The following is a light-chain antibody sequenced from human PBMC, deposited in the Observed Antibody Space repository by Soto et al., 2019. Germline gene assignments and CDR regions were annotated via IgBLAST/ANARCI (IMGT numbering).Light chain of an antibody. CDR1: TSNIGTNP. Sequence: QSVLTQPPSASGTPGQRVTISWSGSTSNIGTNPVTWYQYLPGTAPKLLIYTNTQRPSGVPDRFSGSKSGTSASLAVSGLQSEDEGDYYCAAWDGSLNVVVFGGGTKLTVL. V-gene: IGLV1-44*01. J-gene: IGLJ2*01. CDR3: AAWDGSLNVVV. CDR2: TNT.